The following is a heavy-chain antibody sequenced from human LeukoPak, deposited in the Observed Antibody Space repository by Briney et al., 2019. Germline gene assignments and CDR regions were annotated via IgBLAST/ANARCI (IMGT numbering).Heavy chain of an antibody. D-gene: IGHD3-22*01. V-gene: IGHV4-4*07. CDR1: GGSISSYY. CDR2: IYTSGST. Sequence: SETLSVTCTVSGGSISSYYWSWLRQPAGKGLEWIGRIYTSGSTNYNPSLKSRVTMSVDTSKNQFSLKLSSVTAADTAVYYCAGNLADYYASSGALDYWGQGTLVTVSS. CDR3: AGNLADYYASSGALDY. J-gene: IGHJ4*02.